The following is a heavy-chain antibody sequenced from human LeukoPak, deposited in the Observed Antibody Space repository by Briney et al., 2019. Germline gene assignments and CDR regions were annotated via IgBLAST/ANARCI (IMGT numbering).Heavy chain of an antibody. V-gene: IGHV1-69*13. CDR2: IIPIFDTG. J-gene: IGHJ3*02. CDR3: ARSYDCGGDCFEAFDI. CDR1: GGTFSNYP. Sequence: ASVKVSCKASGGTFSNYPISWVRQTPGQGLEWMGGIIPIFDTGNYAQKFEGRVTITADQSTSTAYMELSSLRSEDTAVYFCARSYDCGGDCFEAFDIWGQGTMVTVSS. D-gene: IGHD2-21*02.